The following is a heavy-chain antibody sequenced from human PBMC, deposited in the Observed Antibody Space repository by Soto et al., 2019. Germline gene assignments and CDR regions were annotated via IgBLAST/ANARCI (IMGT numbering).Heavy chain of an antibody. D-gene: IGHD2-2*01. CDR1: GDSISGGASF. Sequence: SETLSLTCTVSGDSISGGASFWSWIRQPPGKGLEWIANVYYSGSSYYNPSLRSRLTISVDTTKNQFSLQLKSMTAADTAVYYCAKLSCTSSTCYFPGWFDPWGQGTLVTVSS. V-gene: IGHV4-31*03. CDR3: AKLSCTSSTCYFPGWFDP. J-gene: IGHJ5*02. CDR2: VYYSGSS.